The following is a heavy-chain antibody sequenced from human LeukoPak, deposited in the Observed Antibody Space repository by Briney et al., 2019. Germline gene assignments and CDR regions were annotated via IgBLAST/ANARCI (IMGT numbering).Heavy chain of an antibody. CDR2: ILYDGKKE. D-gene: IGHD5-12*01. CDR1: EFTFRTYG. Sequence: GGSLRLSCAASEFTFRTYGLHWVRQAPGKGLEWVAFILYDGKKEFYAESVKGRFSIARDNSKDTLYLQMDSLRPEDTAVYYCARAMAFSGYEFGYWGQGALVTVSS. V-gene: IGHV3-30*04. CDR3: ARAMAFSGYEFGY. J-gene: IGHJ4*02.